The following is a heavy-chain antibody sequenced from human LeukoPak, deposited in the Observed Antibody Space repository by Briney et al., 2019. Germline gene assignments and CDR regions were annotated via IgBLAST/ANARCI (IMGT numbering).Heavy chain of an antibody. CDR1: GGSISSSNW. J-gene: IGHJ3*02. Sequence: SGTLSLTCAVSGGSISSSNWWSWVRQPPGKGLEWIGEIYHSGSTNYNPSLKSRVTISVDKSKNQFSLKLSSVTAADTAVYYCARTHIVVVTAMNAFDIWGQGTMVTVSS. D-gene: IGHD2-21*02. V-gene: IGHV4-4*02. CDR3: ARTHIVVVTAMNAFDI. CDR2: IYHSGST.